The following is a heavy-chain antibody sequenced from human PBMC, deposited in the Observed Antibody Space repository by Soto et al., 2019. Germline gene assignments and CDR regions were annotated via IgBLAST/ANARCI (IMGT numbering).Heavy chain of an antibody. V-gene: IGHV3-64D*06. Sequence: GASLRLSCSASGFTFSIYAMHWVRQAPGKGLEYVSSISINGGSTHYADSVKGRFTISRDNSKNTQYLQMSSLRADDTALYYCVKGEYYYDSSGYYPFDYWGQGT. CDR3: VKGEYYYDSSGYYPFDY. J-gene: IGHJ4*02. D-gene: IGHD3-22*01. CDR1: GFTFSIYA. CDR2: ISINGGST.